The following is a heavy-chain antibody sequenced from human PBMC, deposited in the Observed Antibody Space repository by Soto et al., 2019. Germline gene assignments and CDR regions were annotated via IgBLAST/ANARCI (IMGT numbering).Heavy chain of an antibody. CDR1: GYTFTSYG. Sequence: XSVKVSCNASGYTFTSYGISWVRQAPGQGLEWMGWISAYNGNTNYAQKLQGRVTMTTDTSTSTAYMELRSLRSDDTAVYYCARDIYSSSWYEMGYYYYYGMDVWGQGSTVTVSS. J-gene: IGHJ6*02. CDR3: ARDIYSSSWYEMGYYYYYGMDV. V-gene: IGHV1-18*01. CDR2: ISAYNGNT. D-gene: IGHD6-13*01.